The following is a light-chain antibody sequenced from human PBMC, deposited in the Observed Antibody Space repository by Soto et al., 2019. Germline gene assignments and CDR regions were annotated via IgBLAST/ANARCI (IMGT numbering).Light chain of an antibody. V-gene: IGKV1-33*01. CDR1: QNINNY. CDR2: DAS. Sequence: DIQMTQSPSSLSASVGDRVAITCQASQNINNYLNWYQQKPGRAPKLLIYDASNLEAGVPSRFRGSGSGTDFTFTISRLQPEDIATYYCQQYYSYPITFGQGTRLEIK. J-gene: IGKJ5*01. CDR3: QQYYSYPIT.